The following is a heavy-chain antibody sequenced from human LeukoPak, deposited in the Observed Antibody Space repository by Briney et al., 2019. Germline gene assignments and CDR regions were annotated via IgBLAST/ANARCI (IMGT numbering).Heavy chain of an antibody. V-gene: IGHV4-39*07. Sequence: SETLSLTCSVSGGSISSTGHYWGWIRQSPKKGLDWIGSIYSNGNTYYNPSVKSRVTMSVDTSKNQFSLKLTSMTAAETAVYYCARSATVTTGYFDYWGQGALVTVSS. CDR1: GGSISSTGHY. CDR3: ARSATVTTGYFDY. D-gene: IGHD4-17*01. J-gene: IGHJ4*02. CDR2: IYSNGNT.